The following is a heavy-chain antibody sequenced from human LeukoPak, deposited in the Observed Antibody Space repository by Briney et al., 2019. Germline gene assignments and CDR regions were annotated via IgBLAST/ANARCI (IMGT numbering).Heavy chain of an antibody. D-gene: IGHD6-19*01. Sequence: SETLSLTCTVSGGSISSSSYYWGWIRQPPGKGLEWIGYIYYSGRTYYNPSLKSRVTISVDTSKNQFSLKLSSVTAADTAVYYCARGVGQWLDKVNFDYWGQGTLVTVSS. CDR3: ARGVGQWLDKVNFDY. V-gene: IGHV4-39*07. CDR1: GGSISSSSYY. CDR2: IYYSGRT. J-gene: IGHJ4*02.